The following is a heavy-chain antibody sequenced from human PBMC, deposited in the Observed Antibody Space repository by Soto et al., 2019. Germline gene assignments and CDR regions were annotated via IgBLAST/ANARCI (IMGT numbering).Heavy chain of an antibody. D-gene: IGHD3-22*01. J-gene: IGHJ6*02. CDR2: ISSSSSYI. Sequence: PGGSLRLSCAASGFTFSSYSMNWVRQAPGKGLEWVSSISSSSSYIYYADSVKGRFTISRDNAKNSLYLQMNSLRAEDTAVYYCARDSGDDSSGYSFLYYYYYGMDVWGQGTTVTVSS. CDR3: ARDSGDDSSGYSFLYYYYYGMDV. V-gene: IGHV3-21*01. CDR1: GFTFSSYS.